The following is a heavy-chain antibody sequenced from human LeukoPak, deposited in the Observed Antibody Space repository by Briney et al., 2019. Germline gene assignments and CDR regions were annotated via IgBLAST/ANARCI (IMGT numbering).Heavy chain of an antibody. J-gene: IGHJ4*02. CDR3: ARHSDVIGAI. V-gene: IGHV5-51*01. Sequence: GESLKISCKASGYTFTHQWIGWVRQKSASGLEWMGITYPRDSDTRYSPSFQGHVTISADTSINTAYLEWSRLEASDTGIYYCARHSDVIGAIWGQGTLVTVSS. CDR1: GYTFTHQW. D-gene: IGHD3-10*01. CDR2: TYPRDSDT.